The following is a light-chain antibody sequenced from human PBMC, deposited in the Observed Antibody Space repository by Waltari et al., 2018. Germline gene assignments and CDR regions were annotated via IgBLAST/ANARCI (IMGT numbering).Light chain of an antibody. CDR2: RDY. Sequence: SYELTQPLSLSVAPGQTPRLTCRGHNIGSKVIHWYQQRPGQDPVLVIYRDYNRPSGIPDRFSGSNLGNTATLTVSRVQVGDEADYYCQVWDSGTGVFGGGTKLTVL. J-gene: IGLJ3*02. V-gene: IGLV3-9*01. CDR1: NIGSKV. CDR3: QVWDSGTGV.